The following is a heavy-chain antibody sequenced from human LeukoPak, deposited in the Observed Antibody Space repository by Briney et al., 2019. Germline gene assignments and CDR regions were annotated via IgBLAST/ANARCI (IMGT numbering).Heavy chain of an antibody. J-gene: IGHJ6*02. CDR2: NSGSGIT. D-gene: IGHD4-23*01. CDR3: AKDRSFFSYGGNYPYGMDV. Sequence: PGGSLRLSCAASGFTFSSYAMSWVRQAPGKGLEWVSGNSGSGITYYADSVKGRFTISRDNSKNTLYLQMNSLRAEDTAVYYCAKDRSFFSYGGNYPYGMDVWGQGTTVTVSS. CDR1: GFTFSSYA. V-gene: IGHV3-23*01.